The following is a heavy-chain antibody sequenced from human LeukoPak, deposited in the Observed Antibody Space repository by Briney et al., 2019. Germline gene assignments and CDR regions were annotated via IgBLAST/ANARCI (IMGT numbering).Heavy chain of an antibody. V-gene: IGHV4-61*02. D-gene: IGHD3/OR15-3a*01. J-gene: IGHJ5*02. CDR3: ARDGLYNWFDP. CDR1: GGSISSGSYY. Sequence: PSETLSLTCTVSGGSISSGSYYWSWIRQPAGKGLEWIGRIYTSGSTNYNPSLKSRVTISVDTSKNQFSLKLSSVTAADTAVYYCARDGLYNWFDPWGQGTLVTVSS. CDR2: IYTSGST.